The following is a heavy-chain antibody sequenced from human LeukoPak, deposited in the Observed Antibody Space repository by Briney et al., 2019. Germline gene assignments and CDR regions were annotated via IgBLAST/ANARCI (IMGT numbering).Heavy chain of an antibody. V-gene: IGHV3-30*04. Sequence: PGRSLRLSCAASGFTFSSYAMHWVRQAPGKGLEWVAVISYDGSNKYYADSVKGRFTISRDNSKNTLYLQMNSLRAEDTAVYYCARDSNIYGLGAMVDPWGQGTLVTVSS. CDR2: ISYDGSNK. D-gene: IGHD3-10*01. J-gene: IGHJ5*02. CDR3: ARDSNIYGLGAMVDP. CDR1: GFTFSSYA.